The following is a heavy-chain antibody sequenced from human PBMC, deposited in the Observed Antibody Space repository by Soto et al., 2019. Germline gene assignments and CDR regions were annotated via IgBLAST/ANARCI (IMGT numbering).Heavy chain of an antibody. J-gene: IGHJ3*02. V-gene: IGHV1-2*02. Sequence: QLHLVQSGAVVKKPGASVTVSCSASGYPVTAYYMHWVRQAPGRGLEWMGGINPATGAAKYTQTFPGRDTMTRDTSPSTVFMELRGLTSGDTALFYCARGGGVGVAGSAAFDMWGQGTLVTVSS. CDR1: GYPVTAYY. D-gene: IGHD3-3*01. CDR2: INPATGAA. CDR3: ARGGGVGVAGSAAFDM.